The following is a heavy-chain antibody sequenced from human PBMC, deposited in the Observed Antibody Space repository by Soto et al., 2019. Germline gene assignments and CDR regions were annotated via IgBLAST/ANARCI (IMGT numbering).Heavy chain of an antibody. J-gene: IGHJ1*01. CDR1: GGSITSSSHY. V-gene: IGHV4-39*01. CDR2: IYYSGST. D-gene: IGHD3-3*01. Sequence: QLQLQESGPGLVKPSETLSLTCTVSGGSITSSSHYWGWIRQPPGKGLEWIGSIYYSGSTYYNPSPXXPXTXXAATSQNQFSLQLSSVTAADTAVYYLASRFEYFHQWGPGPLVTVSS. CDR3: ASRFEYFHQ.